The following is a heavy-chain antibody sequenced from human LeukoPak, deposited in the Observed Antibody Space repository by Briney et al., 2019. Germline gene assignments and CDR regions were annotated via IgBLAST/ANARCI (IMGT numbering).Heavy chain of an antibody. J-gene: IGHJ3*02. Sequence: SETLSLTCTVSGGSLSSGDYYWSWIRQPPGKGLEWIGYIYYSGSTYYNPSLKSRVTISVDTSKNQFSLKLSSVTAADTAVYYCAREARLYYDSTPRIWGQGTMVTVSS. CDR3: AREARLYYDSTPRI. CDR1: GGSLSSGDYY. V-gene: IGHV4-30-4*01. D-gene: IGHD3-22*01. CDR2: IYYSGST.